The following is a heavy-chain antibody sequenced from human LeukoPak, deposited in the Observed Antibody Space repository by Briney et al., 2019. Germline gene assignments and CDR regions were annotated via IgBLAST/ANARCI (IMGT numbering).Heavy chain of an antibody. CDR3: ARAHMITFGGVIVVDYFDY. CDR1: GFTFDDYA. Sequence: PGRSLRLSCAASGFTFDDYAMHWVRQAPGKGLGWVSGISWNSGSIGYADSVKGRFTISRDNAKNSLYLQMNSLRAEDTAVYYCARAHMITFGGVIVVDYFDYWGQGTLVTVSS. V-gene: IGHV3-9*01. CDR2: ISWNSGSI. J-gene: IGHJ4*02. D-gene: IGHD3-16*02.